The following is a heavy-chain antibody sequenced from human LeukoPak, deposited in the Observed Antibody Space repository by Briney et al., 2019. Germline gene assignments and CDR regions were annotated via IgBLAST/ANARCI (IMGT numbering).Heavy chain of an antibody. J-gene: IGHJ5*02. CDR2: INYSGST. Sequence: SETLSLTCAVYGGSFSGYYWSWIRQPPGKGLEWIGEINYSGSTNYNPSLKSRVTISVDTSKNQFSLKLSSMTAADTAVYYCARKPDYGDYLNWFDPWGQGTLVTVSS. CDR1: GGSFSGYY. CDR3: ARKPDYGDYLNWFDP. V-gene: IGHV4-34*01. D-gene: IGHD4-17*01.